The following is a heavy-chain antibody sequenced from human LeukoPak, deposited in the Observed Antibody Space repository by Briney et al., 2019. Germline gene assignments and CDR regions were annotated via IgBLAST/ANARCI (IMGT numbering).Heavy chain of an antibody. V-gene: IGHV3-11*01. CDR2: ISSSGSTI. D-gene: IGHD2-2*01. CDR1: GFTFSDDY. CDR3: ARGQGYCSSTSCYLWFDP. Sequence: GGSLRLSCAASGFTFSDDYMSWIRQAPGKGLEWVSYISSSGSTIYYADSVKGRFTISRDNAKNSLYLQMNSLRAEDTAVYYCARGQGYCSSTSCYLWFDPWGQGTLVTVSS. J-gene: IGHJ5*02.